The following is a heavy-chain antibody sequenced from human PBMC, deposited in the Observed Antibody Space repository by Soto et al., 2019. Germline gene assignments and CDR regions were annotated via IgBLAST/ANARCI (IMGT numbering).Heavy chain of an antibody. CDR3: AREVQVHTPAFVY. Sequence: QVQLVQSGAEMKKPGSSVKVSCQSSGGTFNTYAMNWVRQAPGQGPEWMGDISPMFGAANYAPKFQGRVTIPADEPTGTSYMQSSSLTSEDTALYFCAREVQVHTPAFVYWGQGTLVTVSS. CDR1: GGTFNTYA. CDR2: ISPMFGAA. D-gene: IGHD3-10*01. V-gene: IGHV1-69*19. J-gene: IGHJ4*02.